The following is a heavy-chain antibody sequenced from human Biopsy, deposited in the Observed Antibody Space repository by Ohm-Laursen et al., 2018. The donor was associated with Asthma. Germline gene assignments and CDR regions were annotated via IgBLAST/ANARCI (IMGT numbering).Heavy chain of an antibody. V-gene: IGHV3-9*01. J-gene: IGHJ4*02. Sequence: SLRLSCTASGFKFDEYTMHWVRQAPGKGLEWVSGISWNSATIGYADSVEGRFTISRDNAKNSVFLHMDSLRPEDTAFYYCAKVRSDWVITESYDYWGQGVLVTVSS. CDR3: AKVRSDWVITESYDY. D-gene: IGHD3-22*01. CDR2: ISWNSATI. CDR1: GFKFDEYT.